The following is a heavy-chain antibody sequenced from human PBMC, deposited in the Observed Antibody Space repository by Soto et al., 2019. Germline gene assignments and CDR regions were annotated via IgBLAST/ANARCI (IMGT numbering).Heavy chain of an antibody. D-gene: IGHD3-22*01. V-gene: IGHV1-18*01. Sequence: QAQLVQSGPEVKKPGASVKVSCKASGYTFSSYGISWVRQAPGQGLEWLGWISPYDDDTKYAQNLQGRVRMTTDTSTRTVYMDLRSLRSDDTAIYYCARGGYYDSSGSRNYHYYGMDVWGQGTTVTVPS. J-gene: IGHJ6*02. CDR1: GYTFSSYG. CDR3: ARGGYYDSSGSRNYHYYGMDV. CDR2: ISPYDDDT.